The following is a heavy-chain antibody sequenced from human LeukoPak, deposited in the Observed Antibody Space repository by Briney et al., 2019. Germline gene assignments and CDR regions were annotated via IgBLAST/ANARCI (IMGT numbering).Heavy chain of an antibody. CDR1: GYTFTGYY. D-gene: IGHD1-1*01. CDR3: ARARADSPETNTTGTLLLDY. Sequence: ASVKVSCKASGYTFTGYYMHWVRQAPGQGLEWMGWINPNSGGTNYAQKFQGRVTMTRDTSISTAYMELSRLRSDDTAGYYCARARADSPETNTTGTLLLDYWGQETRVTVS. V-gene: IGHV1-2*02. CDR2: INPNSGGT. J-gene: IGHJ4*02.